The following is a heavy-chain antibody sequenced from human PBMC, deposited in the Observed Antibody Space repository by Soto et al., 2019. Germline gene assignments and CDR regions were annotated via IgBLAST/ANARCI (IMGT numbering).Heavy chain of an antibody. Sequence: ALVKVYWKGDGYSITSYFMEWVRQPPEQGLVWMVIMNPSGGSTRYAQKFQGRVTMTRNTSISTAYMELSSLRSEDTAVYYCARGRRNRWLWADTTHEQTNYGMDVWGQGTTVTVSS. CDR1: GYSITSYF. CDR2: MNPSGGST. J-gene: IGHJ6*02. D-gene: IGHD3-22*01. V-gene: IGHV1-46*01. CDR3: ARGRRNRWLWADTTHEQTNYGMDV.